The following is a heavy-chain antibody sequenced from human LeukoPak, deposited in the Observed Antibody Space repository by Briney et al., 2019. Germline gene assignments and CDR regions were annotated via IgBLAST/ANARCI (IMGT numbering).Heavy chain of an antibody. CDR3: ARIRYGGNSGVRWFDP. J-gene: IGHJ5*02. D-gene: IGHD4-23*01. CDR1: GGTFSSYA. Sequence: GSSVKVSCKASGGTFSSYAISWVRQAPGQGLEWMGRIIPIFGTANYAQKFQGRVTITTDESTSTAYMELSSLRSEDTAVYYCARIRYGGNSGVRWFDPWGQGTLVTVSS. V-gene: IGHV1-69*05. CDR2: IIPIFGTA.